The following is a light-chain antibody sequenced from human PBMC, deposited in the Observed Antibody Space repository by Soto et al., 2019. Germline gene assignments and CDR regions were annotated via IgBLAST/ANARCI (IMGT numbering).Light chain of an antibody. CDR2: GAS. J-gene: IGKJ1*01. CDR1: QSVSSN. V-gene: IGKV3-20*01. Sequence: EVVMTQSPATLSVSLGDRATLSCRASQSVSSNLAWYQQKPGQAPRLLIYGASSRATGIPDRFSGSGSGTDFTLTISRLEPEDFAVYYCQQYETSPRTFGQGTKVDIK. CDR3: QQYETSPRT.